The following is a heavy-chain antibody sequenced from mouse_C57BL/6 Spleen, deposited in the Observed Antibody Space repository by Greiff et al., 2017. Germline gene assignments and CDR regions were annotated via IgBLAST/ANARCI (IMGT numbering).Heavy chain of an antibody. Sequence: QVQLQQSGAELMKPGASVKLSCKATGYTFTGYWIEWVKQRPGHGLEWIGEILPGSGSTNYNEKFKGKATFTADTSSNTAYMQLSSLTTEDSTIYYCASSEEVGTGPYAMDYGGQGTSVTVSS. CDR3: ASSEEVGTGPYAMDY. V-gene: IGHV1-9*01. CDR2: ILPGSGST. J-gene: IGHJ4*01. CDR1: GYTFTGYW. D-gene: IGHD1-3*01.